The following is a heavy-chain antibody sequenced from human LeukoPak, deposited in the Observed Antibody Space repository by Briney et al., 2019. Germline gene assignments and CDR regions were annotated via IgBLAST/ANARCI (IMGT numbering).Heavy chain of an antibody. V-gene: IGHV3-66*01. Sequence: GGSLRLSCAASGFTLSSNYMNWVRQAPGKGLEWVSVIYSGGSTYYADSVKGRFTISRDNSKNTLYLQMNSLRAEDTAVYYCASRMGGIRGAFVIWGQGTMVTVSA. CDR3: ASRMGGIRGAFVI. D-gene: IGHD2-15*01. J-gene: IGHJ3*02. CDR2: IYSGGST. CDR1: GFTLSSNY.